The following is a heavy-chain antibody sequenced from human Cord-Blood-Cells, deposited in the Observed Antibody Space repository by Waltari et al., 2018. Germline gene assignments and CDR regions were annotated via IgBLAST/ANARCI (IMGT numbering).Heavy chain of an antibody. D-gene: IGHD6-13*01. Sequence: EVQLVQSGAEVKKPGESLKISCKGSGYSFTSYWIGWVRQMPGKGLEWMGIIYPGDSDTRYSPSFQGQVTISADESISTAYLQWSSLKASDTAMYYCATASGIAAAGVAFDYWGQGTLVTVSS. J-gene: IGHJ4*02. CDR1: GYSFTSYW. CDR3: ATASGIAAAGVAFDY. CDR2: IYPGDSDT. V-gene: IGHV5-51*01.